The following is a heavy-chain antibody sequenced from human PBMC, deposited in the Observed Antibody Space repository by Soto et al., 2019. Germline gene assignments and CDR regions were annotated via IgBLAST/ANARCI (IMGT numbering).Heavy chain of an antibody. CDR2: INHSGST. CDR3: AICSPPGWAHDGGITMFRGAATDYGMDV. CDR1: GGSFSGYY. V-gene: IGHV4-34*01. D-gene: IGHD3-10*01. J-gene: IGHJ6*02. Sequence: SETLSLTCAVYGGSFSGYYWSWIRQPPGKGLERIGEINHSGSTNYNPSLKSRVTISVDTSKNQFSLKLSSVTAADTAVHYCAICSPPGWAHDGGITMFRGAATDYGMDVWGQGPRSSSP.